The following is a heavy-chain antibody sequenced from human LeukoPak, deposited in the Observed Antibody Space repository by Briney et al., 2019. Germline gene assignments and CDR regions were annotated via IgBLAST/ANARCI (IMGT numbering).Heavy chain of an antibody. D-gene: IGHD3-3*01. CDR2: IDRSGST. J-gene: IGHJ5*02. CDR3: AGGGGQYTS. Sequence: ASETLSLTCTVSGGSISNIAYYWGWIRQPPGKGLEWIGNIDRSGSTSYNPSFKSRVTISLATSKNHFSLRLNSVTAADTAVYYCAGGGGQYTSWGQGTLVTVSS. CDR1: GGSISNIAYY. V-gene: IGHV4-39*07.